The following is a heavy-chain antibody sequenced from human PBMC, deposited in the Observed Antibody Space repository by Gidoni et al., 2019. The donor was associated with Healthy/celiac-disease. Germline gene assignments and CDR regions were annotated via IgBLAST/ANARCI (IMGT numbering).Heavy chain of an antibody. Sequence: EVQLVESGGGLVQPGRSLRLSCAASGFTFDDYAMHWVRQAPGKGLGWVSGISWNSGSIGYADSVKGRFTISRDNAKNSLYLQMNSLRAEDTALYYCAKDRRYCSGGSCSYMDVWGQGTTVTVSS. CDR3: AKDRRYCSGGSCSYMDV. D-gene: IGHD2-15*01. CDR2: ISWNSGSI. V-gene: IGHV3-9*01. CDR1: GFTFDDYA. J-gene: IGHJ6*02.